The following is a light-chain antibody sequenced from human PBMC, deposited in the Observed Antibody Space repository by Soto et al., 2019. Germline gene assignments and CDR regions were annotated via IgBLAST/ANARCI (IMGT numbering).Light chain of an antibody. CDR3: QKYNSAPWT. V-gene: IGKV1-27*01. CDR2: AAS. J-gene: IGKJ1*01. Sequence: DIQMTQSPSSLSASVGDRVTITCRASQGISNYLAWYQQKPGKVPKLLIYAASTLQSGVPSRFSGSGSWTDFPLTISRLQPEDVATYYCQKYNSAPWTFGQGTKVEIK. CDR1: QGISNY.